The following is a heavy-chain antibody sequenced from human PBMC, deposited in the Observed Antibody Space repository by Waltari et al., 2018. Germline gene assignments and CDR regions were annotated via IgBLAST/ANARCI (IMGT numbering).Heavy chain of an antibody. D-gene: IGHD1-1*01. CDR1: GYTFPAYY. Sequence: QVQLVQSRAAGKKPGASVTVSCRTSGYTFPAYYLQWGRQAPGQGLEWMGWINTDNGGTSRLQEFRDRVTLTRDTSISTAYMELSSLRSDDTAVYYCARGTTGTTTPGDSWGQGTLVTVSS. J-gene: IGHJ4*02. CDR2: INTDNGGT. V-gene: IGHV1-2*02. CDR3: ARGTTGTTTPGDS.